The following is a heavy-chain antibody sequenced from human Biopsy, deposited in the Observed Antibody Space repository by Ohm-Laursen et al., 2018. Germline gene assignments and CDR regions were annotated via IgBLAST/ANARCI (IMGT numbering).Heavy chain of an antibody. CDR3: ASGDIGGIGLDV. Sequence: SETPSCPASAHSFATSAIRCVRQGPGEGLGWMGRIIPILGTVDYGQNFQGRVTIRADTSTTFLELTSLRYDDTAVYYCASGDIGGIGLDVWGLGTTVTVSS. CDR2: IIPILGTV. D-gene: IGHD3-10*01. V-gene: IGHV1-69*04. J-gene: IGHJ6*02. CDR1: AHSFATSA.